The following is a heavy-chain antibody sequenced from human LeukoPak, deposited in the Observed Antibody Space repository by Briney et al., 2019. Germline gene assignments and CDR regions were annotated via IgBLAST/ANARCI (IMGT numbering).Heavy chain of an antibody. Sequence: ASVKVSCKASRCTFTGYYMHWVRQAPGQGLEWMGRINPNSGGTNYAQKFQGRVTMTRDTSISTAYMELSRLRSDDTAVYYCASHYDSSGYTDYWGQGTLVTVSS. D-gene: IGHD3-22*01. CDR1: RCTFTGYY. J-gene: IGHJ4*02. CDR2: INPNSGGT. CDR3: ASHYDSSGYTDY. V-gene: IGHV1-2*06.